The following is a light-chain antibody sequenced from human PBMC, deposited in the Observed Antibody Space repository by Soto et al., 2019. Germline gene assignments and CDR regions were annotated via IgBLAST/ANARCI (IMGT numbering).Light chain of an antibody. Sequence: QPVLTQSPSASASLGASVKLTCTLSGGHSSYAIAWHQQQPEKGPRYLMKLNSDGSHSKGDGIPDRFSGSSSGAERYLTISGLQSEDEADYYCQTWGTGIQVFGGGTKLTVL. CDR3: QTWGTGIQV. CDR1: GGHSSYA. CDR2: LNSDGSH. J-gene: IGLJ2*01. V-gene: IGLV4-69*01.